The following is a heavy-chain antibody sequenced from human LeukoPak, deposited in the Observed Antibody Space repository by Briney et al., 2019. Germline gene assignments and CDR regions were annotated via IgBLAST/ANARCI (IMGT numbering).Heavy chain of an antibody. CDR1: GYTVSRNY. CDR2: IYSGGNT. CDR3: ANLPRGDY. Sequence: GGSLRLSCAASGYTVSRNYMSWVRQAPGKGLEWVSVIYSGGNTYYADFVKGRFTISRDNSKNTLYLQINSLTAEDTAVYYCANLPRGDYWGLGTLVTVSS. J-gene: IGHJ4*02. V-gene: IGHV3-53*01. D-gene: IGHD3-10*01.